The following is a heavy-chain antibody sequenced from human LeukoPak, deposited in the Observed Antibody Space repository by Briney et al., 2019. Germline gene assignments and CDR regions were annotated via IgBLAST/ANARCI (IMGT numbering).Heavy chain of an antibody. Sequence: GGSLRLSCAGSGFTFSNYSINWVRQGPGKGLEWVSSISPSSHYIYYADSVRGRFTISRDNARNSLYLQMNSLRDEDTAVYYCARDRHTAMVYYYYYMDVWGTGTTVTVSS. CDR1: GFTFSNYS. J-gene: IGHJ6*03. D-gene: IGHD5-18*01. CDR2: ISPSSHYI. CDR3: ARDRHTAMVYYYYYMDV. V-gene: IGHV3-21*04.